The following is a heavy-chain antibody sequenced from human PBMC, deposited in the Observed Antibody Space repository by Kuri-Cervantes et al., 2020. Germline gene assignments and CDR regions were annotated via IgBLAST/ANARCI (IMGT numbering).Heavy chain of an antibody. J-gene: IGHJ6*03. Sequence: ASVKASCKASGYTFTGYYMHWVRQAPGQGLEWMGWISAYNGDTNYAQKFQGRLTMTTDTSTSTAYMELRSLSSDDTAVYYCARDMALQIWSEYFYYYMDVWGGGTTVTVSS. V-gene: IGHV1-18*04. CDR3: ARDMALQIWSEYFYYYMDV. CDR2: ISAYNGDT. D-gene: IGHD5-18*01. CDR1: GYTFTGYY.